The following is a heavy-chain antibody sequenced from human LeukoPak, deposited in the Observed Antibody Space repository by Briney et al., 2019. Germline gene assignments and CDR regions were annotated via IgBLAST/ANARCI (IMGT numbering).Heavy chain of an antibody. J-gene: IGHJ4*02. Sequence: GGSLRLSCAASGFTFSSYGMHWVRQAPGKGLEWVAVIWYDGSNKYYADSVKGRFTISRDNSKNTLYLQMNSLRAEDTAVYYCARDIASRRFDYWGQGTLITVSS. D-gene: IGHD6-6*01. CDR1: GFTFSSYG. CDR3: ARDIASRRFDY. V-gene: IGHV3-33*01. CDR2: IWYDGSNK.